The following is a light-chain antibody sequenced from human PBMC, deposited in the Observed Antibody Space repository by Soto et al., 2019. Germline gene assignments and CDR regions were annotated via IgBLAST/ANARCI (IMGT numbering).Light chain of an antibody. CDR1: SSNIGAGYD. Sequence: QSVLTQPPSVSGAPGQRVTISCTGSSSNIGAGYDVHWYQQFPGTAPKVLIYANSNRPSGVPDRFSGSRSGTSASLAITGLQDEDEADYYCQSYDSSLSGSYVFGAGTKLTVL. CDR3: QSYDSSLSGSYV. CDR2: ANS. V-gene: IGLV1-40*01. J-gene: IGLJ1*01.